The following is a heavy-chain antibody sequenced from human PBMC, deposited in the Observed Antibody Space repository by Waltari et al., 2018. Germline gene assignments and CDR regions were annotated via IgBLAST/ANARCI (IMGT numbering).Heavy chain of an antibody. CDR1: GGSCSGSS. V-gene: IGHV4-34*01. CDR3: ARSPPAAAPIWGYDF. Sequence: QVQLHQWGAGLLKPSETLSPTCPGLGGSCSGSSWSWIRQPPGKGLEWIGEVDYSTSTNYNPSLASRVTVSIDTSKKRFSLKLTSVTAADTAVYYCARSPPAAAPIWGYDFWSQGSLVTVSS. J-gene: IGHJ4*02. D-gene: IGHD2-2*01. CDR2: VDYSTST.